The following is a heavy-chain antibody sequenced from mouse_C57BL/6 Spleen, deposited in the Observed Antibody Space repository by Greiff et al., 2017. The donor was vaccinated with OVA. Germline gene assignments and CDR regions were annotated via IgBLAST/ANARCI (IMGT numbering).Heavy chain of an antibody. J-gene: IGHJ2*01. CDR1: GYAFSSSW. CDR3: ARSDYGSSYFDY. CDR2: IYPGDGDT. Sequence: VQLQQSGPELVKPGASVKISCKASGYAFSSSWMNWVKQRPGKGLEWIGRIYPGDGDTNYNGKFKGKATLTADKSSSTAYVQLSSLTSEDSAVYVCARSDYGSSYFDYWGQGTTLTVSS. D-gene: IGHD1-1*01. V-gene: IGHV1-82*01.